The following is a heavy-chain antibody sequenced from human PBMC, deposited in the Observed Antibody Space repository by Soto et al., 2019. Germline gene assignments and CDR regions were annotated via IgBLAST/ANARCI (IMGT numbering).Heavy chain of an antibody. CDR1: GFTFDDYT. D-gene: IGHD6-19*01. V-gene: IGHV3-43*01. J-gene: IGHJ6*02. Sequence: EVQLVESGGVVVQPGGSLRLSCAASGFTFDDYTMHWVRQAPGKGLEWVSLISWDGGRTYYADSVKGRITISRDNSKNSLYLQMNSLRTEDTALYYCAKGGQWLVGVFYYYGMDVWGQGTTVTVSS. CDR2: ISWDGGRT. CDR3: AKGGQWLVGVFYYYGMDV.